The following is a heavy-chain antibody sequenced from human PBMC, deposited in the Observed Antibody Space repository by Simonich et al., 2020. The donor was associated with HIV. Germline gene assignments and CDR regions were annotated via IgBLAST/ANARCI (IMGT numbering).Heavy chain of an antibody. V-gene: IGHV4-34*01. D-gene: IGHD4-17*01. CDR3: ARRHPTTVTTPYFDY. J-gene: IGHJ4*02. Sequence: QVQLQQWGAGLLKPSETLSLTCAVYGGSFSGYYWGWIRQPPGKGLEWIGEINHSESTTHNPSVKSRVTISVDTSKNQFSLKLSSVTAADTAVYYCARRHPTTVTTPYFDYWGQGTLVTVSS. CDR2: INHSEST. CDR1: GGSFSGYY.